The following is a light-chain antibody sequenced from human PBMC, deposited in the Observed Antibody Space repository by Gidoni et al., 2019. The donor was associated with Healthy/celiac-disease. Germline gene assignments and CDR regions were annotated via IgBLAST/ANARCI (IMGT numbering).Light chain of an antibody. CDR2: GNS. Sequence: QSVLTQPPSVSGAPGPRVTITRTGSSTNIGAGYDVHWYQQLPGTAPKLLIYGNSNRPSGVPDRFSGSKSGTSASLAITGLQAEDEADYYCQSYDSSLSGSNVVFGGGTKLTGL. CDR1: STNIGAGYD. V-gene: IGLV1-40*01. CDR3: QSYDSSLSGSNVV. J-gene: IGLJ2*01.